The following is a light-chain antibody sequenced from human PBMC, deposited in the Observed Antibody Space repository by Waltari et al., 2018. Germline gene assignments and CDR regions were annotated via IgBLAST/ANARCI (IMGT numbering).Light chain of an antibody. J-gene: IGKJ1*01. Sequence: DIVVTQSPDSVAVSLGERATINCKSSQSVLYSSNNMNYLAWYQQKPGQPPRLHIYCASTRESGVPDRFSGSGSGTDFTLTINTLQAEDMAVYYCQQYYSTPPAFGQGTRVEI. CDR3: QQYYSTPPA. V-gene: IGKV4-1*01. CDR2: CAS. CDR1: QSVLYSSNNMNY.